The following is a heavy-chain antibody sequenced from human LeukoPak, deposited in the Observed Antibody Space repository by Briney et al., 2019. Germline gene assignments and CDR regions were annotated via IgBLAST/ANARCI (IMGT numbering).Heavy chain of an antibody. CDR2: ISTSDSTI. V-gene: IGHV3-48*03. J-gene: IGHJ4*02. Sequence: GGSLRLSCAASGFIFSSYEMHWVRQAPGKGLEWVSYISTSDSTIYYADSVKGRFTISRDNAKNSLYLQMNSLRAEDTAVYYCARFIAAPYYFDYWGRGTLVTVSS. D-gene: IGHD6-13*01. CDR3: ARFIAAPYYFDY. CDR1: GFIFSSYE.